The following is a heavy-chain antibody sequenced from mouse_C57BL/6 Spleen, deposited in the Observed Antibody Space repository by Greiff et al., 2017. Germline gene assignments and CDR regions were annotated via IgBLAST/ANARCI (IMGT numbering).Heavy chain of an antibody. D-gene: IGHD1-1*01. CDR1: GFNIKDDY. V-gene: IGHV14-4*01. J-gene: IGHJ4*01. CDR2: IDPENGDT. CDR3: TARDYGSSLYAMDY. Sequence: VQLQQSGAELVRPGASVKLSCTASGFNIKDDYMHWVKQRPEQGLEWIGWIDPENGDTEYASKFQGKATITADTSSNTAYLQLSSLTSEDTAVYYCTARDYGSSLYAMDYWGQGTSVTVSS.